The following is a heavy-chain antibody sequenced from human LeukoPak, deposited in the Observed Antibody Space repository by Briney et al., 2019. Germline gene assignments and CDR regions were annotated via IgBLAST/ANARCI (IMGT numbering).Heavy chain of an antibody. CDR1: GYTFTSYG. CDR3: ARPDYGDYEIPGDAFDI. CDR2: ISAYNGNT. D-gene: IGHD4-17*01. J-gene: IGHJ3*02. V-gene: IGHV1-18*01. Sequence: ASVKVSCKASGYTFTSYGISWVRQAPGQGLEWMGWISAYNGNTNYAQKLQGRVTMTTDTSTSTAYMELRSLRSDDTAVYYCARPDYGDYEIPGDAFDIWGQGTMVTVSS.